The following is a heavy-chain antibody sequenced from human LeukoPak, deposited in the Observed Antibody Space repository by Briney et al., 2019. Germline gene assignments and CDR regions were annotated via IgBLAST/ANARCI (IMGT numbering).Heavy chain of an antibody. Sequence: ASVEVSCTASGYTFTGYYIHWVRQAPGQGLEWMGWINPNSGATNYAQKFQGRVTMTRDTSISTAYMELSSLRSDDTAVYYCARDIPMAGGNAFDLWGQGTMVTVSS. CDR3: ARDIPMAGGNAFDL. V-gene: IGHV1-2*02. CDR2: INPNSGAT. J-gene: IGHJ3*01. D-gene: IGHD6-19*01. CDR1: GYTFTGYY.